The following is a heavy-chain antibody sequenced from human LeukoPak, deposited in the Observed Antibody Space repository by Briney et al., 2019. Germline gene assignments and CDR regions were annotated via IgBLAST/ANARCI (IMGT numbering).Heavy chain of an antibody. D-gene: IGHD6-19*01. V-gene: IGHV1-2*02. CDR2: SNPNSGGT. CDR1: GYTFAAYY. CDR3: AKDAGTSGWFDS. J-gene: IGHJ5*01. Sequence: ASVKVSCKASGYTFAAYYIHWVPQAPGQGLEWIGWSNPNSGGTNYAQKFQGRVTMTRDPSISTAYMELSRLTSDDTTVYFCAKDAGTSGWFDSWGQGTLVTVSS.